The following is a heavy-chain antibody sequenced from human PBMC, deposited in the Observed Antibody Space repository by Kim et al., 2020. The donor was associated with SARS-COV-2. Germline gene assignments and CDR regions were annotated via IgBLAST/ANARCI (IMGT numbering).Heavy chain of an antibody. Sequence: SETLSLTCTVSGGSISSSSYYWGWIRQPPGKGLEWIGSIYYSGSTYYNPSLKSRVSISVDTSKNQFSLKLSSVTAADTAVYYCARRPFVLRYFDWLLKPGWFDPWGQGTLVTVSS. D-gene: IGHD3-9*01. CDR3: ARRPFVLRYFDWLLKPGWFDP. J-gene: IGHJ5*02. V-gene: IGHV4-39*01. CDR1: GGSISSSSYY. CDR2: IYYSGST.